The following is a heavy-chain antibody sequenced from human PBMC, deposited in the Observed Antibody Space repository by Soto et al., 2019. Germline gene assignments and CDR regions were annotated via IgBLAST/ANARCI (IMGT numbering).Heavy chain of an antibody. V-gene: IGHV2-5*02. CDR3: VHRAALQRNWDGGYFDS. Sequence: QITLRESGPARVRPTQPLTLTCVFSGFSLSTNGVGVGWIRQPPGKALECLALIYWDDDKRYNPSLKSRLAITKDTSKNQVALTITTVDPVDTATYFCVHRAALQRNWDGGYFDSWGPGALVTVCS. CDR1: GFSLSTNGVG. CDR2: IYWDDDK. J-gene: IGHJ4*02. D-gene: IGHD1-1*01.